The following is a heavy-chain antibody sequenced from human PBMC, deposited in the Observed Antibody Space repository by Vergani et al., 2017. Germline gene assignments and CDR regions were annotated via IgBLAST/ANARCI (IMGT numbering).Heavy chain of an antibody. CDR1: GYTLTELS. D-gene: IGHD2-8*01. Sequence: QVQLVQSGAEVKKPGASVKVSCKVSGYTLTELSMHWVRQAPGKGLEWMGWISAYNGNTNYAQKLQGRVTMTTDTSTSTAYMELRSLRSEDTAVYYCARGGNQYIVLMVYAIDYYYYMDVWGKGTTVTVSS. V-gene: IGHV1-18*01. J-gene: IGHJ6*03. CDR2: ISAYNGNT. CDR3: ARGGNQYIVLMVYAIDYYYYMDV.